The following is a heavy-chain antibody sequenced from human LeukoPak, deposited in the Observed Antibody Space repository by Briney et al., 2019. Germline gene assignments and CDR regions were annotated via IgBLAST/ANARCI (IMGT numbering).Heavy chain of an antibody. CDR2: INAVNGNT. V-gene: IGHV1-3*01. D-gene: IGHD3-22*01. Sequence: RASVKVSCKASGYTFTSYAMHWVRQAPGQRLEWMGWINAVNGNTKYSQKFQGRVTITRDTSASTAYMELCSLRSEDTAVYYCARGYGYYYDSSGYVYGMDVWGQGTTVTVSS. CDR3: ARGYGYYYDSSGYVYGMDV. CDR1: GYTFTSYA. J-gene: IGHJ6*02.